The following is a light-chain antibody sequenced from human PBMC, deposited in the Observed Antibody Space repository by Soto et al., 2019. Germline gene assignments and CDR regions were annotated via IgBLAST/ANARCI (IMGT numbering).Light chain of an antibody. CDR2: GAS. CDR3: QQYGSSQWT. J-gene: IGKJ1*01. CDR1: QSVSSSY. V-gene: IGKV3-20*01. Sequence: EIVMTQSPATLSVSPGERATLSCRASQSVSSSYLAWYQQKPGQAPRLLIYGASSRATGIPDRFSGSGSGTDFTLTISRLEPEDFAVYYCQQYGSSQWTFGQGT.